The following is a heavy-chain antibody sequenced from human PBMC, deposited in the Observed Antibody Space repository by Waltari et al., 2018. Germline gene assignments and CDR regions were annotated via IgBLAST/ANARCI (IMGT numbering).Heavy chain of an antibody. D-gene: IGHD5-12*01. V-gene: IGHV1-46*01. CDR2: INPSGGST. J-gene: IGHJ4*02. CDR3: ARDRLHIATEFDY. Sequence: QVQLVQSGAEVKKPGASVKVSCKASGYTLTSYYLHWVRRAPGQGLEWMGIINPSGGSTSYAQKFQGRVTMTRDTSTSTVYMELSSLRSEDTAVYYCARDRLHIATEFDYWGQGTLVTVSS. CDR1: GYTLTSYY.